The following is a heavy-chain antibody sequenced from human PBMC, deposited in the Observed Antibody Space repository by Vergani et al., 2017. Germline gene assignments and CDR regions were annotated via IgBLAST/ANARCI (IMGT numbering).Heavy chain of an antibody. V-gene: IGHV3-64*01. CDR1: GFTFSSYA. CDR3: AGTASPKGTGYSYGHEDAFDI. J-gene: IGHJ3*02. D-gene: IGHD5-18*01. CDR2: ISSNGGST. Sequence: EVQLVESGGGLVQPGGSLRLSCAASGFTFSSYAMHWVRQAPGKGLEYVSAISSNGGSTYYANSVKGRFTISRDNSKNTLSLKMDSLRAVDMAVYYCAGTASPKGTGYSYGHEDAFDIWGQGTMVTVSS.